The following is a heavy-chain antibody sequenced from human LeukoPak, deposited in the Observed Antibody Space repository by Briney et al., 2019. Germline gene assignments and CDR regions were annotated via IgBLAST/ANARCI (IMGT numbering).Heavy chain of an antibody. V-gene: IGHV3-74*01. Sequence: GGSLRLSCAASGFTFSDYWIHWVRQAPGKGLVWVSRINTDGSITNYADSVKGRFTISRDNAKNTLYLQMSSLRVEDTAVYYCARDRGPRTGFMVREAYDYWGQGTLVTVSS. CDR2: INTDGSIT. J-gene: IGHJ4*02. CDR1: GFTFSDYW. CDR3: ARDRGPRTGFMVREAYDY. D-gene: IGHD3-10*01.